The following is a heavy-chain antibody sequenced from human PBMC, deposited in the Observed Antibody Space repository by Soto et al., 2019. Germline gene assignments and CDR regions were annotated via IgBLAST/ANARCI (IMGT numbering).Heavy chain of an antibody. CDR2: ISSSSRTI. V-gene: IGHV3-48*02. Sequence: GGSLRLSCAASGFTFSSYAMNWVRQAPGKGLEWVSYISSSSRTIYYTDSVKGRFTISRDNAKNSLYLQMNSLRDEDTAVYYCARDARYDSSGYFDYWGQGTLVTVSS. CDR1: GFTFSSYA. D-gene: IGHD3-22*01. J-gene: IGHJ4*02. CDR3: ARDARYDSSGYFDY.